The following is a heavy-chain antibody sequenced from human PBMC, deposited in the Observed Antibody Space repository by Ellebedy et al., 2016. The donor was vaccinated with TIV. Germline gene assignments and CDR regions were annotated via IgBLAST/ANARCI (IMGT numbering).Heavy chain of an antibody. Sequence: SETLSLXXTVSGGSISSYYWSWIRQPPGKGLEWIGYIYYSGSTNYNPSLKSRVTISVDTSKNQFSLKLSSVTAADTAVYYCARGYDFWSGYYYYFDYWGQGTLVTVSS. V-gene: IGHV4-59*01. CDR3: ARGYDFWSGYYYYFDY. CDR2: IYYSGST. CDR1: GGSISSYY. J-gene: IGHJ4*02. D-gene: IGHD3-3*01.